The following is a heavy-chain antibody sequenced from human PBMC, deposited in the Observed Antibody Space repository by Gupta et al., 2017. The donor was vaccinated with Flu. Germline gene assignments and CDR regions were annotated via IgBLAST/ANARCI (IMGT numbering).Heavy chain of an antibody. CDR3: ARDDDGGNLRFLEWSKKGYGMDV. J-gene: IGHJ6*02. D-gene: IGHD3-3*01. CDR1: GFTFSSYS. Sequence: EVQLVESGGGLVQPGGSLRLSCAASGFTFSSYSMIWVRQAPGKGLEWVSYISSSSSTIYYADSVKGRFTISRDNAKNSLYLQMNSLRDEDTAVYYCARDDDGGNLRFLEWSKKGYGMDVWGQGTTVTVSS. CDR2: ISSSSSTI. V-gene: IGHV3-48*02.